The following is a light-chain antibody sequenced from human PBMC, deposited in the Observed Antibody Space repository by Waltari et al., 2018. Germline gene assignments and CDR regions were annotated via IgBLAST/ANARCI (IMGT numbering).Light chain of an antibody. CDR3: QMYVRLPVT. CDR2: GAS. V-gene: IGKV3-20*01. Sequence: VLLTQSPGTLSLSPGERATLSCRASQSVGRSLGWYQQKPGQAPRLLIYGASTRATGIPDRFSGSGSGTDFSLTISRLEPEDFAVYYCQMYVRLPVTFGQGTKVEI. CDR1: QSVGRS. J-gene: IGKJ1*01.